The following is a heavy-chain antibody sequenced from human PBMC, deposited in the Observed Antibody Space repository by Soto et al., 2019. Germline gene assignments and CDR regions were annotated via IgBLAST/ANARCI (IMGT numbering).Heavy chain of an antibody. V-gene: IGHV4-39*07. CDR2: IYYSEST. Sequence: SETLSLTCTFSGSSISSSSYYLGWVRQPPGKGLEWIGSIYYSESTNYNPSRKSRVIIAIYTSNNQCSLRLSSVTAADTAVYYCARAYYDSSGYSLDPWGQGTLVTVSS. D-gene: IGHD3-22*01. CDR1: GSSISSSSYY. CDR3: ARAYYDSSGYSLDP. J-gene: IGHJ5*02.